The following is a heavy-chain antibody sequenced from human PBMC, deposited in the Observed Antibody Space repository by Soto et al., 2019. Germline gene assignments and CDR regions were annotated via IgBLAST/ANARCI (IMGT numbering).Heavy chain of an antibody. D-gene: IGHD3-10*01. CDR3: ARRDPPGGYSDRYFDY. CDR1: GGSISSSSYY. Sequence: SETLSLTCTVSGGSISSSSYYWGWIRQPPGKGLEWIGSIYYSGSTYYNPSLKSRVTISVDTSKNQFSLKLSSVTAADTAVYYCARRDPPGGYSDRYFDYWGQGTLVTVSS. V-gene: IGHV4-39*01. CDR2: IYYSGST. J-gene: IGHJ4*02.